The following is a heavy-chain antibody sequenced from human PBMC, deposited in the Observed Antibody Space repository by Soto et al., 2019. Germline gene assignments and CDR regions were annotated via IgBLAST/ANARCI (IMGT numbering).Heavy chain of an antibody. J-gene: IGHJ5*02. CDR3: ARGDYGGKKSGVSGP. CDR2: ISAYNGNT. D-gene: IGHD4-17*01. CDR1: GYTFTSYG. V-gene: IGHV1-18*01. Sequence: QVQLVQSGAEVKKPGASVKVSCKASGYTFTSYGISWVRQAPGQGLEWMGWISAYNGNTNYAQKLQGRVTMTTDTPKSTAHMELRSLRAADTAVYYCARGDYGGKKSGVSGPWGQGTLVTVSS.